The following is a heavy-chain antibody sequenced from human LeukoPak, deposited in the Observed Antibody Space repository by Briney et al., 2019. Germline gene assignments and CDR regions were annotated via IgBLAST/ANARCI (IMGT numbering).Heavy chain of an antibody. CDR2: ISGDGGST. Sequence: GGSLRLSCAASGFTFDDYAMHWVRQAPGKGLEWVSLISGDGGSTYYADSVKGRFTISRDNSKNSLYLQMNSLRTEDTVLYYCAKDRGYDILTGYYSTSYGMDVWGQGTTVTVSS. CDR1: GFTFDDYA. J-gene: IGHJ6*02. D-gene: IGHD3-9*01. CDR3: AKDRGYDILTGYYSTSYGMDV. V-gene: IGHV3-43*02.